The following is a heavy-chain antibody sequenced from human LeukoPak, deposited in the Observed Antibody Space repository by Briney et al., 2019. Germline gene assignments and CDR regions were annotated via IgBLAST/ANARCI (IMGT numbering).Heavy chain of an antibody. Sequence: GESLKISCKGSGYSFTSYWIGWVRQMPGKGLEWMGIIYPGDSDTRYSPSFQGQVTISADKTISTAYLQWSSLKASDTAMYYCARRHSHPIGAFDYWGQGTLVTVSS. J-gene: IGHJ4*02. CDR3: ARRHSHPIGAFDY. CDR2: IYPGDSDT. CDR1: GYSFTSYW. V-gene: IGHV5-51*01.